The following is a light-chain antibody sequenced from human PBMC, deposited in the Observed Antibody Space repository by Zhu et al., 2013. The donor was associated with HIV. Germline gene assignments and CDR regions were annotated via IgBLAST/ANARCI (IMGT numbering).Light chain of an antibody. CDR1: QSIANNY. V-gene: IGKV3-20*01. CDR2: GAS. J-gene: IGKJ1*01. CDR3: QQYGGSSWT. Sequence: EIVLTQSPGTLSLSPGESATLSCRASQSIANNYLAWYQMKPGQAPRLLIYGASNRATGIPDRFSGGGSGTDFTLTISRLEPEDFAVYYCQQYGGSSWTFGQGTKVEIK.